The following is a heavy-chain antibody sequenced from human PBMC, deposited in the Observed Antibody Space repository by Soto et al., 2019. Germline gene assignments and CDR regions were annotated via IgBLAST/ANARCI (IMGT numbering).Heavy chain of an antibody. CDR2: IYYSGST. CDR3: ARGADGHWFDP. V-gene: IGHV4-59*12. J-gene: IGHJ5*02. Sequence: SETLSLTCTVSGGSISSYYWSWIRQPPGKGLEWIGYIYYSGSTYYNPSLKSRVTISVDTSKNQFSLKLSSVTAADTAVYYCARGADGHWFDPWGQGTLVTVSS. CDR1: GGSISSYY.